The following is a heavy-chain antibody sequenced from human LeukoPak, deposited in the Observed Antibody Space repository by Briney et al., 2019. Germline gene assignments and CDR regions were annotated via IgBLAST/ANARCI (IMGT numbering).Heavy chain of an antibody. D-gene: IGHD2-15*01. V-gene: IGHV5-51*01. J-gene: IGHJ5*02. CDR1: GYSFTSYW. CDR2: IYPGDSDT. Sequence: GESLKISCKGSGYSFTSYWIGWVRQMPGKGLEWMGIIYPGDSDTRYSPSFQGQVTISADKSISTAYLQWSSLKASDTAMYYCARRDTSRGCSGGSCYFWFDPWGQGTLVTVSS. CDR3: ARRDTSRGCSGGSCYFWFDP.